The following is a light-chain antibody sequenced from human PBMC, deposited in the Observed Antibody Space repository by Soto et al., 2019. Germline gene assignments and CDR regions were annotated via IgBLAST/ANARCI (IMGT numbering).Light chain of an antibody. CDR3: SSYTNSSTY. CDR2: EVS. V-gene: IGLV2-14*01. Sequence: QSALTQPASVSGSPGQSITISCTGTSRDMGGYNYVSWYQQHPGHAPKLMIYEVSNRPSRVSSRFSGSKSGNTASLTISGLQAEDEGDYYCSSYTNSSTYFGTGTQLTVL. J-gene: IGLJ1*01. CDR1: SRDMGGYNY.